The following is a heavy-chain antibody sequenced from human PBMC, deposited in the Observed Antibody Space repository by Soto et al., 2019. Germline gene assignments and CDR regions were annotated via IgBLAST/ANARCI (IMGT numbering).Heavy chain of an antibody. D-gene: IGHD3-10*01. CDR3: AIYWWADSGSYTFDY. Sequence: PSETLSLTCTVSGNSISSYYWSWIRQPPGKGLEWIGYIYSSGSTNYNPSLKSRVTISVDTSKNQFSLKLNSVTAADTAVYYCAIYWWADSGSYTFDYWGKGTLVPVSS. J-gene: IGHJ4*02. CDR2: IYSSGST. CDR1: GNSISSYY. V-gene: IGHV4-59*08.